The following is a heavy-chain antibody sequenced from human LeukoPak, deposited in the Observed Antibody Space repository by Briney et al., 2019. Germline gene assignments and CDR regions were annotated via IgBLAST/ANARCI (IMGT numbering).Heavy chain of an antibody. D-gene: IGHD6-13*01. J-gene: IGHJ4*02. CDR3: AKVDSGIVATGSPYFDY. CDR1: GFTFSNNG. V-gene: IGHV3-23*01. Sequence: GGSLRLSCAASGFTFSNNGMNWVRQAPGKGLEWVSGISPSGDITYYADSVKGRFTISRDNAKNSLYLQMNSLRAEDTAVYYCAKVDSGIVATGSPYFDYWGQGTLVTVSS. CDR2: ISPSGDIT.